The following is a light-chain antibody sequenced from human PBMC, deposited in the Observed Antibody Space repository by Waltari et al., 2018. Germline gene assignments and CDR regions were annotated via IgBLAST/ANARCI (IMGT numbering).Light chain of an antibody. CDR3: QQYDDFPPYP. CDR1: RDVKCF. Sequence: DIQITHSPSSLSASVGDIVILSCQSSRDVKCFLNWYQQKPGKAAKLLIYDASNSDIGVPSRFSGRGSGTHFTFTISSLEREAVAMYYCQQYDDFPPYPFGQGTKVDIK. V-gene: IGKV1-33*01. J-gene: IGKJ2*01. CDR2: DAS.